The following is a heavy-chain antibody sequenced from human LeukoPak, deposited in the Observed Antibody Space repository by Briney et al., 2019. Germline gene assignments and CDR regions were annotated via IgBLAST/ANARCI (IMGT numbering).Heavy chain of an antibody. CDR1: GFTSTNYA. CDR3: AKGAYDYIEIGYFDS. CDR2: LIGSSGST. J-gene: IGHJ4*02. V-gene: IGHV3-23*01. Sequence: AGGSLRLSCAASGFTSTNYAMSWVRQAPGKGLEWVSVLIGSSGSTDYADSVKGRFTISRDTSKNTLFLQMNSLRAEDTAIYYCAKGAYDYIEIGYFDSWGQGTLVTVSS. D-gene: IGHD5-12*01.